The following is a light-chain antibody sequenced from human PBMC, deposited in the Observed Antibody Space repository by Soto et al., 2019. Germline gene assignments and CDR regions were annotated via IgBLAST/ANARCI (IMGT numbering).Light chain of an antibody. V-gene: IGKV1-6*01. CDR3: LQDYNDPWT. J-gene: IGKJ1*01. CDR2: DAS. CDR1: QGIRND. Sequence: AIQMTQSPSSLSASVGDRVTITCRASQGIRNDLGWYQQKPGKAPKHLIYDASSLQSGGPSRFSGSGSGTDFTLTISSLQPEDFATYYCLQDYNDPWTFGQGTKVEIK.